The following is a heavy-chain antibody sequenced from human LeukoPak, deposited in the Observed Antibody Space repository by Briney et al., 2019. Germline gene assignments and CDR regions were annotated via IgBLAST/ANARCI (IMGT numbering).Heavy chain of an antibody. Sequence: SETLSLTCAVYGGSFSGYYWSWIRQPPGKGLEWIGEINHSGSTNYNPSLKSRVTISVDTSKNQFSLKLSSVTAADTAVYYCARSTVTYYYMDVWGKGTTVTVSS. J-gene: IGHJ6*03. V-gene: IGHV4-34*01. D-gene: IGHD4-17*01. CDR1: GGSFSGYY. CDR2: INHSGST. CDR3: ARSTVTYYYMDV.